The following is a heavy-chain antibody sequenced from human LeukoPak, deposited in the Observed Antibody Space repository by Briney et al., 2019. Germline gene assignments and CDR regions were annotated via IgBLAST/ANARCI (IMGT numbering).Heavy chain of an antibody. J-gene: IGHJ2*01. CDR1: GYTFTSYA. CDR3: AGGSEQQLVAKRKTAYFDL. CDR2: INTNTGNP. V-gene: IGHV7-4-1*02. Sequence: ASVKVSCKASGYTFTSYAMNWVRQAPGQGLEWMGWINTNTGNPTYAQGFTGRFVFSLDTSVSTAYLQISSLKAEDTAVYYCAGGSEQQLVAKRKTAYFDLWGRGTLVTVSS. D-gene: IGHD6-13*01.